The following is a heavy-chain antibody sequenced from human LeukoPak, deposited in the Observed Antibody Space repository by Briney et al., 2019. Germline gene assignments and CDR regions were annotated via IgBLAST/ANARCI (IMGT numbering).Heavy chain of an antibody. Sequence: ASVKVSCKASGYTFTSYAMHWVRQAPGQRLEWMGWINAGNGNTKYSQEFQGRVTITRDTSASTAYMELSSPRSEDMAVYYCARGSLWFGELFPDVWGKGTTVTVSS. CDR2: INAGNGNT. V-gene: IGHV1-3*03. CDR1: GYTFTSYA. CDR3: ARGSLWFGELFPDV. D-gene: IGHD3-10*01. J-gene: IGHJ6*04.